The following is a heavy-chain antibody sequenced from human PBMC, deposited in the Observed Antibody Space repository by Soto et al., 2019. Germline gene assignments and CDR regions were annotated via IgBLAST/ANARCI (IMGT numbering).Heavy chain of an antibody. J-gene: IGHJ6*03. D-gene: IGHD4-17*01. CDR2: ISSSSSYI. V-gene: IGHV3-21*01. CDR1: GFTFSSYS. Sequence: EVQLVESGGGLVKPGGSLRLSCAASGFTFSSYSMNWVRQAPGKGLEWVSSISSSSSYIYYADSVKGRFTISRDNAKNSLYLQMNSLRAEDTAVYYCARDSTVTTVTYLYYYYYYMDVWGKGPTVTVSS. CDR3: ARDSTVTTVTYLYYYYYYMDV.